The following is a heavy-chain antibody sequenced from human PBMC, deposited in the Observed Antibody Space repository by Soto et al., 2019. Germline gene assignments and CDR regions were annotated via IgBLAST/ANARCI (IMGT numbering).Heavy chain of an antibody. V-gene: IGHV4-30-4*01. Sequence: ASETLSLTCSVSGGSISKSDYCWNWIRQPPGKGLEWIGYIYYSGTTYYNPSLKSRITISVETSKNQFSLKLSSVTAADTAMYYCARVGKRGSSEGPNYYYFGMDVWGQGTTVTVSS. J-gene: IGHJ6*02. CDR1: GGSISKSDYC. D-gene: IGHD3-22*01. CDR2: IYYSGTT. CDR3: ARVGKRGSSEGPNYYYFGMDV.